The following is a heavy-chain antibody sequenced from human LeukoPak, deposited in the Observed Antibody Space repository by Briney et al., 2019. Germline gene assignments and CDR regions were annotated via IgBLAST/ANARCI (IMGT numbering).Heavy chain of an antibody. Sequence: ASVKVSCKASGYTFTSYGISWVRQAPGQGLEWMGWISAYNGNTNYAQKLQGRVTMTTDTFTSTAFMELRSLRFDDTAMYYCARVISSSWYHHDYWGQGTLVSVSS. J-gene: IGHJ4*02. CDR3: ARVISSSWYHHDY. CDR1: GYTFTSYG. V-gene: IGHV1-18*01. D-gene: IGHD6-13*01. CDR2: ISAYNGNT.